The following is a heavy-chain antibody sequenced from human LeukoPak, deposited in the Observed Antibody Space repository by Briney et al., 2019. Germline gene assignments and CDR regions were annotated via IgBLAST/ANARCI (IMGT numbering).Heavy chain of an antibody. CDR2: ISAYNGNT. CDR3: ARDRRGSGSYYNNWFDP. J-gene: IGHJ5*02. Sequence: ASVKVSCKASGYTFTNYGIHWVRQAPGQGLEWMGWISAYNGNTNSAQKLQGRVTMTTDTSTSTAYMELRSLRSDDTAVYYCARDRRGSGSYYNNWFDPWGQGTLVTVSS. D-gene: IGHD3-10*01. V-gene: IGHV1-18*01. CDR1: GYTFTNYG.